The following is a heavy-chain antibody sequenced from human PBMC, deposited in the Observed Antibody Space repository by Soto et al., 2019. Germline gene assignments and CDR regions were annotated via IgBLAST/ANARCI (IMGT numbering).Heavy chain of an antibody. CDR3: VRENYFYGMDV. CDR2: INNAGST. J-gene: IGHJ6*02. V-gene: IGHV3-66*01. CDR1: GFDASVNF. Sequence: GGSLRLSCAASGFDASVNFMTWVRQAPGRGLEWVSTINNAGSTFYADSVKGRFTISGDNSKNTLYLQMNSLRVEDTAMYYCVRENYFYGMDVWRQGTAVTVSS.